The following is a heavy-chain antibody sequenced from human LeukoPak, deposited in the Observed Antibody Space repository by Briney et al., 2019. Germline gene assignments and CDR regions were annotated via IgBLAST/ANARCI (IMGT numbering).Heavy chain of an antibody. CDR1: GGSISSGDYY. J-gene: IGHJ4*02. D-gene: IGHD3-10*01. V-gene: IGHV4-30-4*01. CDR2: IYYSGST. CDR3: ARECYGSGYYFDY. Sequence: PSQTLSLTCTVSGGSISSGDYYWSWIRQPPGKGLEWIGYIYYSGSTYYNPSLKSRVTISVDTSKSQFSLKLSSVTAADTAVYYCARECYGSGYYFDYWGQGTLVTVSS.